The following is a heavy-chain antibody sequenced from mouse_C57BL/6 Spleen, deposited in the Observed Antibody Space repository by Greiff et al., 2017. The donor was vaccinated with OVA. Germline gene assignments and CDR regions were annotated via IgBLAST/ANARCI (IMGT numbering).Heavy chain of an antibody. D-gene: IGHD1-1*01. CDR2: INPSNGGT. CDR3: ARVLRYWYFDV. V-gene: IGHV1-53*01. Sequence: QVQLQQPGTELVKPGASVKLSCKASGYTFTSYWMHWVKQRPGQGLAWIGNINPSNGGTNYNEKFNSKATLTVDNSSSTAYMQLSSLTSEDSAVYDCARVLRYWYFDVWGTGTTVTVSS. J-gene: IGHJ1*03. CDR1: GYTFTSYW.